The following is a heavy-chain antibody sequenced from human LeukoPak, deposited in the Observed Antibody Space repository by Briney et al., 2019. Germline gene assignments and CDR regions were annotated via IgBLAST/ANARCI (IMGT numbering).Heavy chain of an antibody. CDR1: GFTFSSYS. D-gene: IGHD2-2*01. Sequence: PGGSLRLSCAASGFTFSSYSMNWVRQAPGKGLEWVSYISSSSSTIYYADSVKGRFTISRDNAKNSLYLQMNSLRAEDTAVHYCAKDLGSIWCNTSCYAFDYWGQGTLVTVSS. V-gene: IGHV3-48*01. CDR2: ISSSSSTI. CDR3: AKDLGSIWCNTSCYAFDY. J-gene: IGHJ4*02.